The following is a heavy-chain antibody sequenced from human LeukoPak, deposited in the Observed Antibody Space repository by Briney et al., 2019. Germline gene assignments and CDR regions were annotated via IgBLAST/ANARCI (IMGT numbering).Heavy chain of an antibody. CDR3: AVGPHHYFDS. J-gene: IGHJ4*02. Sequence: SETLSLTCTVSGGSVNSGGYYWSWIRQHPRKGLEWIGYISYSGGTYYNPSLKSRLTISLDTSKNQFSLRLSSVSAADAAVYFCAVGPHHYFDSWGQGTLVTVSS. CDR1: GGSVNSGGYY. CDR2: ISYSGGT. V-gene: IGHV4-31*03.